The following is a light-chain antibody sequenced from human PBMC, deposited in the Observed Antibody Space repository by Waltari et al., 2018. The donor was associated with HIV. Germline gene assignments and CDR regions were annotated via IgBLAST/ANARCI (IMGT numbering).Light chain of an antibody. CDR3: QQYDTSLVT. CDR1: QSINNW. Sequence: DIQMTQFPSTLSASLGDRVTISCRASQSINNWLAWYQQRPGKVPRLLIYQASTLESGVPSRFSGSGFGTEFTLTINSLQPDDVASYFCQQYDTSLVTFGQGTRLEIK. J-gene: IGKJ5*01. V-gene: IGKV1-5*03. CDR2: QAS.